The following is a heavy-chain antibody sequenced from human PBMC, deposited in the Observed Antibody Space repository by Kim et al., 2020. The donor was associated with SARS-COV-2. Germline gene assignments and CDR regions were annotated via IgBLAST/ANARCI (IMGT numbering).Heavy chain of an antibody. D-gene: IGHD3-3*01. Sequence: SETLSLTCTVSGGSISSSSYYWGWIRQPPGKGLEWIGSIYYSGSTYYNPSLKSRVTISVDTSKNQFSLKLSSVTAADTAVYYCARQSASRITIFGVVIRGSWFDPGGRGTLVTVSS. CDR1: GGSISSSSYY. V-gene: IGHV4-39*01. CDR2: IYYSGST. J-gene: IGHJ5*02. CDR3: ARQSASRITIFGVVIRGSWFDP.